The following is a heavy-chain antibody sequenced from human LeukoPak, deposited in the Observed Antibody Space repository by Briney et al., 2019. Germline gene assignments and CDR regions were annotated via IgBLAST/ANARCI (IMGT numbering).Heavy chain of an antibody. Sequence: PSETLSLTCTVSGGSISGYYWSWIRQPPGKGLEWIGYIYYSGSTNYNPSLKSRVTISVDTSKNQFSLKLSSVTAADTAVYYCARYTFYYGMDVWGQGTTVTVSS. D-gene: IGHD3-3*02. CDR1: GGSISGYY. CDR2: IYYSGST. CDR3: ARYTFYYGMDV. J-gene: IGHJ6*02. V-gene: IGHV4-59*08.